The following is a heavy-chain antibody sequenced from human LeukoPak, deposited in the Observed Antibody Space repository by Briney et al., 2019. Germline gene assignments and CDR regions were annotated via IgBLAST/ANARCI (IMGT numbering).Heavy chain of an antibody. Sequence: ASVKVSCKASGGTFSSYAISWVRQAPGQGLEWMGGIIPIFGTANYAQKFQGRVTITADEPTSTAYMELSSQRSEDTAVYYCARATYYYDSSGYWHFDYWGQGTLVTVSS. CDR1: GGTFSSYA. J-gene: IGHJ4*02. V-gene: IGHV1-69*13. CDR2: IIPIFGTA. D-gene: IGHD3-22*01. CDR3: ARATYYYDSSGYWHFDY.